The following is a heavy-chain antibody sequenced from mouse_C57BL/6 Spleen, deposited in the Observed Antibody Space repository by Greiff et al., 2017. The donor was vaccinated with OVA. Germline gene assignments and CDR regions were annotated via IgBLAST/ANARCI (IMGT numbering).Heavy chain of an antibody. J-gene: IGHJ3*01. CDR1: GYTFTSYT. Sequence: QVQLKQSGAELARPGASVKMSCKASGYTFTSYTMHWVKQRPGQGLEWIGYINPSSGYTKYNQKFKDKATLTADKSSSTAYMQLSSLTSEDSAVYYCASGDYDPWFAYWGQGTLVTVSA. D-gene: IGHD2-4*01. V-gene: IGHV1-4*01. CDR3: ASGDYDPWFAY. CDR2: INPSSGYT.